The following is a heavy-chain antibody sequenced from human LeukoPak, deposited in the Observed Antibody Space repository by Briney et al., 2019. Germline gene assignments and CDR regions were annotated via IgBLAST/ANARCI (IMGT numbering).Heavy chain of an antibody. CDR2: ISWSGGSI. Sequence: GGSLRLSCAASGFTFDDYAMHWVRQAPGKGLEWVSGISWSGGSIVYADSVKGRFTISRDNAKNSLYLQMNSLRAEDTALYYCAKGGYDLDYYMDVWGKGTTVTISS. CDR3: AKGGYDLDYYMDV. V-gene: IGHV3-9*01. CDR1: GFTFDDYA. J-gene: IGHJ6*03. D-gene: IGHD5-12*01.